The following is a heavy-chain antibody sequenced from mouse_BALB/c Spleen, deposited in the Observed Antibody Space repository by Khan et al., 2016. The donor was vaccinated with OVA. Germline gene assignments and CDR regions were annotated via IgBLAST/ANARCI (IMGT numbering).Heavy chain of an antibody. D-gene: IGHD1-1*01. J-gene: IGHJ1*01. Sequence: EVQLQESGPGLVKPSQSLSLTCTVPGYSITSDYAWNWIRQLPGNKLEWMAYISYSGSTSYHPSLKSRVSITRDTSKNQFFLQLNSVTTEDTATYYCARRYYYGHWYFDVWGAGTTVTVSS. CDR1: GYSITSDYA. V-gene: IGHV3-2*02. CDR2: ISYSGST. CDR3: ARRYYYGHWYFDV.